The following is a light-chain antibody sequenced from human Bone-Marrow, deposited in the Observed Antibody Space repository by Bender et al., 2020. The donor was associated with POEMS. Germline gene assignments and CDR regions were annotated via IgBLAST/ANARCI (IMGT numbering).Light chain of an antibody. J-gene: IGLJ3*02. CDR3: AVWDDSLNGWV. V-gene: IGLV1-44*01. CDR1: NSNLGGHP. CDR2: SDD. Sequence: QSVLTQPPSASGTPGQRVTISCSGSNSNLGGHPVNWYQQLPGAAPKLLIYSDDQRPSGVPDRFSASKSDTSASLAISGLQSEDEADYYCAVWDDSLNGWVFGGGTKLTVL.